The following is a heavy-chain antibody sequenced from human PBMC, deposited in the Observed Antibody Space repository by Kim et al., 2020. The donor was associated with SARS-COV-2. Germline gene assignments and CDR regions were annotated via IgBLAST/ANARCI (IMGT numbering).Heavy chain of an antibody. CDR1: GDSITRGSYY. CDR2: IYYSGTT. V-gene: IGHV4-39*01. Sequence: SETLSLTCTVSGDSITRGSYYWGWNRQPPGKGLEWIASIYYSGTTYYNPSFKSRVAISVDTSKNQISLSLSSVTAADTAVFYCARTQQTYYFDSLCQGT. D-gene: IGHD6-13*01. CDR3: ARTQQTYYFDS. J-gene: IGHJ4*02.